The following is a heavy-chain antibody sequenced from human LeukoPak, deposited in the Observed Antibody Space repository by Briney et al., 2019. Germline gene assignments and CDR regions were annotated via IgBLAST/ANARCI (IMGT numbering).Heavy chain of an antibody. CDR3: ARVDVVPAAMGYYYYMDV. CDR1: GGTFSSYA. CDR2: IIPIFGTA. Sequence: SVKVSCKASGGTFSSYAISWVRQAPGQGLEWMGGIIPIFGTANYAQKFQGRVTITADKSTSTAYMELSSLRSEDTAVYYCARVDVVPAAMGYYYYMDVWGKGTTVTISS. D-gene: IGHD2-2*01. J-gene: IGHJ6*03. V-gene: IGHV1-69*06.